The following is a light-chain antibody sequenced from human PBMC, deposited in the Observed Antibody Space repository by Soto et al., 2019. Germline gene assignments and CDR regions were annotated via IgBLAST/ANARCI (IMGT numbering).Light chain of an antibody. V-gene: IGLV2-8*01. CDR3: SSYAGSNNFA. CDR1: SSDVGDYNY. J-gene: IGLJ2*01. Sequence: QSALTQPPSASGSPGQSVTISCTGTSSDVGDYNYVSWYQQHPGKAPKLMIYEVSKRPSGVPDRFSGSKSGNTASLTVSGLQAEDEADYDCSSYAGSNNFAFGGGTKLTVL. CDR2: EVS.